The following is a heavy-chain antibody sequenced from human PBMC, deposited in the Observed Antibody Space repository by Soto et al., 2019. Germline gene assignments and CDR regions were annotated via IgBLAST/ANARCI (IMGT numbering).Heavy chain of an antibody. CDR2: ISSSSGYI. J-gene: IGHJ6*02. CDR1: GFTFSTYS. D-gene: IGHD5-18*01. CDR3: ARVRSYSYGQGYGMDV. Sequence: EVQLVESGGGLVKPGGSLRLSCAASGFTFSTYSMNWVRQAPGKGLEWVSSISSSSGYIYYADSVKGRFTISRDDAKNSLSLQINRLRGEDTAVYYCARVRSYSYGQGYGMDVWGQGTTVTVSS. V-gene: IGHV3-21*01.